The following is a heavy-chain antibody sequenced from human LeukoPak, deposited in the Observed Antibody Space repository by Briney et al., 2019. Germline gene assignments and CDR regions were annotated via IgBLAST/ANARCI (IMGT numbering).Heavy chain of an antibody. CDR3: TRPSYGDAPYVDY. J-gene: IGHJ4*02. CDR2: IRSKANSYAT. D-gene: IGHD4-17*01. V-gene: IGHV3-73*01. Sequence: GGSLRLSCAASGFTFSGSAMHWVRQASGKGQEWVGRIRSKANSYATVYAASVKGRFTISRDDSKNTAYLQMNSLKTEDTAVYYCTRPSYGDAPYVDYWGQGTLVTVSS. CDR1: GFTFSGSA.